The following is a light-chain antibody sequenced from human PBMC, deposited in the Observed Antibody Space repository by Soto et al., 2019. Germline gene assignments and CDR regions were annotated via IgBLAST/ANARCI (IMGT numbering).Light chain of an antibody. CDR3: QQFIDGWT. CDR2: GAS. J-gene: IGKJ1*01. Sequence: DIQMTQSPSTLSASVGDRVTITCRASQSISSWLAWYQQKPGKAPNLLIYGASSLESGVPSRFRGSGSETEFTLTIRGLKPDDFATYYCQQFIDGWTGGQRTKVEIK. V-gene: IGKV1-5*01. CDR1: QSISSW.